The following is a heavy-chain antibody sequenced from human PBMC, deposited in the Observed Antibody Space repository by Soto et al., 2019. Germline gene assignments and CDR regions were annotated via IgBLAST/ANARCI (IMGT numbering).Heavy chain of an antibody. Sequence: QVQLVESGGGVVQPGRSLRLSCAASGFIFSGYAMHWVRQAPGKGLEWVAVISYDGNTKYYADSVKGRFTVSRDNSKNTLYVQMNNLSAEDTDMYYCEKETSAYEIDYWGQGTLVTVSS. CDR2: ISYDGNTK. CDR1: GFIFSGYA. J-gene: IGHJ4*02. D-gene: IGHD5-12*01. V-gene: IGHV3-30-3*01. CDR3: EKETSAYEIDY.